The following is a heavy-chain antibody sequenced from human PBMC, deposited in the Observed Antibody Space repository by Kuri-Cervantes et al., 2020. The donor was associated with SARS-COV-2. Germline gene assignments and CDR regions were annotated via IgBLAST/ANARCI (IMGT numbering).Heavy chain of an antibody. Sequence: SETLSLTCAVSGYSISSGYYWGWIRQPPGKGLEWIGEINHSGSTNYNPSLKSRVTISVDTSKNQFSLKLSSVTAADTAVYYCARETYYYGSGSYYNRNFDYWGQGTLVTVSS. CDR3: ARETYYYGSGSYYNRNFDY. CDR2: INHSGST. CDR1: GYSISSGYY. D-gene: IGHD3-10*01. J-gene: IGHJ4*02. V-gene: IGHV4-38-2*02.